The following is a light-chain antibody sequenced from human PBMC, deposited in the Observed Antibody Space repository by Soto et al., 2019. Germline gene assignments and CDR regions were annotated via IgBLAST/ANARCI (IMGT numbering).Light chain of an antibody. CDR2: AAS. V-gene: IGKV1-6*01. CDR3: LQTSSYPWT. CDR1: QGIRND. Sequence: AIQMTQSPSSLSASVGDRVTITCRASQGIRNDLGWYQQKPGKAPKLLIFAASTLQSGVPSRFSGSGSGTDFTLTISGLQPEDFVAYYCLQTSSYPWTFGQGTKVELK. J-gene: IGKJ1*01.